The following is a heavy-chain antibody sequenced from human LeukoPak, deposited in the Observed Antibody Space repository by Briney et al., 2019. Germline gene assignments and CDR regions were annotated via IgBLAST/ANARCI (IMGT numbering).Heavy chain of an antibody. Sequence: GGSLRLSCAASGFTYNNYAMHWVRQAPGKGLEWVAIISYDGSNKYYADSVKGRFTISRDNSKNTLFLQMNSLRAEDTAVYYCARDREYYDILTGYKVSHYFDYWGQGTLVTVSS. D-gene: IGHD3-9*01. CDR3: ARDREYYDILTGYKVSHYFDY. CDR2: ISYDGSNK. CDR1: GFTYNNYA. J-gene: IGHJ4*02. V-gene: IGHV3-30*04.